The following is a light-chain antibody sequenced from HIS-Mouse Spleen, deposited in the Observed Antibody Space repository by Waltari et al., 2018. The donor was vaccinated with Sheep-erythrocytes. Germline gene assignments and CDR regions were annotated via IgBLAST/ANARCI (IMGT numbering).Light chain of an antibody. CDR1: SSDVGRYNL. J-gene: IGLJ2*01. CDR2: EGS. V-gene: IGLV2-23*03. CDR3: CSYAGSSTFHVV. Sequence: QSALTQPASVSGSPGQSSTISCTGTSSDVGRYNLVSWHQQHPGNAPKLMIYEGSKRPSGVSNRFSGSKSGNTASLTISVLQAEDEADYYCCSYAGSSTFHVVFGGGTKLTVL.